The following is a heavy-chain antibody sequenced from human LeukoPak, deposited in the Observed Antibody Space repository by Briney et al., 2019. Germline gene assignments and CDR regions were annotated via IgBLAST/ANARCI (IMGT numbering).Heavy chain of an antibody. J-gene: IGHJ4*02. V-gene: IGHV4-61*02. CDR1: GDSISSGDYY. D-gene: IGHD2-2*01. Sequence: SETLSLTCTVSGDSISSGDYYWSWIRQPAGKGLEWIGRISSSGSTNYNPSLKSRVTISVDTSKNQFSLKLSSVTAADTAVYYCARGNCTSTSCHLYFDPWGQGNLVTVSS. CDR2: ISSSGST. CDR3: ARGNCTSTSCHLYFDP.